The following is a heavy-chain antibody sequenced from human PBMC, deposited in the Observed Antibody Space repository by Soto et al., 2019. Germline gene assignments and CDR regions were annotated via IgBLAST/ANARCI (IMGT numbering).Heavy chain of an antibody. CDR2: ISSSSSTI. Sequence: EVQLVESGGGLVQPGGSLRLSCAASGFTFSSYSMNWVRQAPGKGREWVSYISSSSSTIYYADSVKGRFTISRDNAKNSLYLQMNSLRDEDTAVYYCARDKADSSSWYGPHWFDPWGQGTLVTVSS. CDR3: ARDKADSSSWYGPHWFDP. D-gene: IGHD6-13*01. J-gene: IGHJ5*02. V-gene: IGHV3-48*02. CDR1: GFTFSSYS.